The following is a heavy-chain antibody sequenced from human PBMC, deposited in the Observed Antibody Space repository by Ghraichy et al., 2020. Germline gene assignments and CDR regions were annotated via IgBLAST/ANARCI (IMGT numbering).Heavy chain of an antibody. D-gene: IGHD1-26*01. CDR3: ARPRGCRDAFDI. CDR2: IYYSGST. Sequence: SETLSLTCTVSGGSISSSSYYWGWIRQPPGKGLEWIGSIYYSGSTYYNPSLKSRVTISVDTSKNQFSLKLSSVTAADTAVYYCARPRGCRDAFDIWGPGTIVAVSS. V-gene: IGHV4-39*01. CDR1: GGSISSSSYY. J-gene: IGHJ3*02.